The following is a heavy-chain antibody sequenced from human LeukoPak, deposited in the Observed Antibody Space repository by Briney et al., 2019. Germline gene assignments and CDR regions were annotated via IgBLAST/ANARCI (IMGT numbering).Heavy chain of an antibody. Sequence: GGSLSLSCAASGFTFSSYSMNWVRQAPGKGLEWVSSISSSSSYIYYADSVKGRFTISRDNAKNSLYLQMNSLRAEDTAVYYCARGSPILIAAAGIRWFDPWGQGTLVTVSS. D-gene: IGHD6-13*01. CDR2: ISSSSSYI. V-gene: IGHV3-21*01. CDR3: ARGSPILIAAAGIRWFDP. CDR1: GFTFSSYS. J-gene: IGHJ5*02.